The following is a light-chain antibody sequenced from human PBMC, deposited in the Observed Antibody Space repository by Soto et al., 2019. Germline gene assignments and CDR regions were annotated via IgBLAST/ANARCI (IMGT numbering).Light chain of an antibody. CDR3: SSYTSRTTYV. V-gene: IGLV2-14*01. CDR1: SSDVGGYNY. CDR2: DVS. J-gene: IGLJ1*01. Sequence: QPVLTQPASVSGSPGQSITIPCTGTSSDVGGYNYVSWYQQYPGKAPKLMIYDVSNRPSGVSIRFSGSKSGNTASLTISGLQAEDEADSDCSSYTSRTTYVFGTGTKVPVL.